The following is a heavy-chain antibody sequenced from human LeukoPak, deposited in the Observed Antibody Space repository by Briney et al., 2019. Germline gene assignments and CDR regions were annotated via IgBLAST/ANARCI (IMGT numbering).Heavy chain of an antibody. CDR3: ARAGGAEYFDL. Sequence: PSQTLSLTCTVSGGSISSGSYYWSWIRQPPGKGLEWIGYIYYSGSTNYNPSLKSRVTISVDTSKNQFSLKLSSVTAADTAVYYCARAGGAEYFDLWGRGTLVTVSS. J-gene: IGHJ2*01. CDR2: IYYSGST. D-gene: IGHD1-26*01. CDR1: GGSISSGSYY. V-gene: IGHV4-61*01.